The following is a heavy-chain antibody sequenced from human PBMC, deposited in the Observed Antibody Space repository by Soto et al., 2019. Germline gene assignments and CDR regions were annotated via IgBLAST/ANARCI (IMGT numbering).Heavy chain of an antibody. Sequence: QVQLQESGPGLVKPSETLSLTCTVSGGSISSYYWSWIRQPPGKGLEWIGYIYYSGSTNYNPSLKSRVTISVATSKNQFSRKLSSVTAADTAVYYCARSGIAAAGYGYWGQGTLVTVSS. CDR3: ARSGIAAAGYGY. CDR1: GGSISSYY. J-gene: IGHJ4*02. V-gene: IGHV4-59*08. D-gene: IGHD6-13*01. CDR2: IYYSGST.